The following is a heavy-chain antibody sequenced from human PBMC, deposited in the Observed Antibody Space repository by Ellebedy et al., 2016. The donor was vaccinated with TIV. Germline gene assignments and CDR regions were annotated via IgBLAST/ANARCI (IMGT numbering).Heavy chain of an antibody. Sequence: ASVKVSXXASGYTFTSYGISWVRQAPGQGLEWMGWINPNSGGTNYAQKFQGWVTMATDTSTSTAYMELSRLRSDDTAVYYCARDQIAAAGTFPDYWGQGTLVTVSS. CDR2: INPNSGGT. CDR3: ARDQIAAAGTFPDY. D-gene: IGHD6-13*01. J-gene: IGHJ4*02. V-gene: IGHV1-18*01. CDR1: GYTFTSYG.